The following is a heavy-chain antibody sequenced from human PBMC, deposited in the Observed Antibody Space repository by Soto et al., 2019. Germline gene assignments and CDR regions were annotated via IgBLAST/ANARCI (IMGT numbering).Heavy chain of an antibody. Sequence: PVGSLRLSCAASGFTFSSYGMHWVRQAPGKGLEWVAVISYDGSNKYYADSVKGRFTISRDNSKNTLYLQMNSLRAEDTAAYYCAKDRSDSSGRPLVRLLYYYYYGMDVWGQGTTVTVSS. D-gene: IGHD6-19*01. V-gene: IGHV3-30*18. J-gene: IGHJ6*02. CDR2: ISYDGSNK. CDR3: AKDRSDSSGRPLVRLLYYYYYGMDV. CDR1: GFTFSSYG.